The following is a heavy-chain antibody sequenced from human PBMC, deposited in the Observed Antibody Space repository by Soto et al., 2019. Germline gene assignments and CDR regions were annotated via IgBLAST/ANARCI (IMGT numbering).Heavy chain of an antibody. CDR3: AKDYSPRWRARGGMAGDYYFDY. D-gene: IGHD2-21*01. V-gene: IGHV3-30*18. Sequence: GGSLRLSCAASGFTFSSYGMHWVRQAPGKGLEWVAVISYDGSNKYYADSVKGRFTITRDNSKNTLYLQMNSLRAEDTAVYYCAKDYSPRWRARGGMAGDYYFDYWGQGTLVTVSS. CDR2: ISYDGSNK. CDR1: GFTFSSYG. J-gene: IGHJ4*02.